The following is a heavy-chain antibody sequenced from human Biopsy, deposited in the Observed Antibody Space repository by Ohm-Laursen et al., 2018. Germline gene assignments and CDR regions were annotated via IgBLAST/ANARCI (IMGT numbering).Heavy chain of an antibody. J-gene: IGHJ4*02. CDR2: IKQDVSEI. V-gene: IGHV3-7*01. CDR1: GFYFSNYA. Sequence: SLRLSCAASGFYFSNYAMSWVRQAPGKGLEWVASIKQDVSEIYYVDSVKGRFTVSRDNARNSLYLQMNSLRGEDTAVYYCAKCMTGGSNYYFHHCGQGTLVTVSS. D-gene: IGHD2-8*01. CDR3: AKCMTGGSNYYFHH.